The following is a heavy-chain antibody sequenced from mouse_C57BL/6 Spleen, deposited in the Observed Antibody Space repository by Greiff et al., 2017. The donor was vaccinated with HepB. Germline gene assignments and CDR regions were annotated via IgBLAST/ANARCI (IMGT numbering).Heavy chain of an antibody. Sequence: EVQLQQSGPELVKPGASVKISCKASGYTFTDYYMNWVKQSHGKSLEWIGDINPNNGGTSYNQKFKGKATLTVDKSSSTAYMELRSLTSEDSAVYYCARMRGLRQGYWYFDVWGTGTTVTVSS. CDR3: ARMRGLRQGYWYFDV. CDR2: INPNNGGT. CDR1: GYTFTDYY. D-gene: IGHD2-4*01. J-gene: IGHJ1*03. V-gene: IGHV1-26*01.